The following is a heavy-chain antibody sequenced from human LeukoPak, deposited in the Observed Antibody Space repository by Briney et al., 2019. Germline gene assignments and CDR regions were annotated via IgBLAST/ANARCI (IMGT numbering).Heavy chain of an antibody. CDR2: ISYDGSNK. V-gene: IGHV3-30*18. CDR1: GFTVSSNY. J-gene: IGHJ6*02. D-gene: IGHD3-22*01. CDR3: AKDAMPNYYDSSGYGYGMDV. Sequence: GGSLRLSCAASGFTVSSNYMSWVRQAPGKGLEWVAVISYDGSNKYYADSVKGRFTISRDNAKNSLYLQMNSLRAEDTALYYCAKDAMPNYYDSSGYGYGMDVWGQGTTVTVSS.